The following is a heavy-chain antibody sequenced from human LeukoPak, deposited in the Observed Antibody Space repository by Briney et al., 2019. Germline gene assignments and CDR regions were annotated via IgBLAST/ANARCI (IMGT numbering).Heavy chain of an antibody. J-gene: IGHJ4*02. Sequence: GGFLRLSCAASGFTFSSYWMSWVRQAPGKGLEWVANIKQDGSEKYYVDSVKGRFTISRDNAKNSLYLQMNSLRAEDTAVYYCASLYSGSYLTGIDYWGQGTLVTVSS. D-gene: IGHD1-26*01. CDR2: IKQDGSEK. CDR1: GFTFSSYW. CDR3: ASLYSGSYLTGIDY. V-gene: IGHV3-7*01.